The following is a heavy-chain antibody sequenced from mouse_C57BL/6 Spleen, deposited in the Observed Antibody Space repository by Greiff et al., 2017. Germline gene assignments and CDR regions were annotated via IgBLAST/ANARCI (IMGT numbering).Heavy chain of an antibody. D-gene: IGHD1-1*01. CDR1: GFNIKDYY. CDR3: AYYYGSSLYYAMDY. V-gene: IGHV14-2*01. J-gene: IGHJ4*01. Sequence: EVKLQESGAELVKPGASVKLSCTASGFNIKDYYMHWVKQRTEQGLEWIGRIDPEDGETKYAPKFQGKATITADTSSNTAYLQLSSLTSEDTAVYYCAYYYGSSLYYAMDYWGQGTSVTVSS. CDR2: IDPEDGET.